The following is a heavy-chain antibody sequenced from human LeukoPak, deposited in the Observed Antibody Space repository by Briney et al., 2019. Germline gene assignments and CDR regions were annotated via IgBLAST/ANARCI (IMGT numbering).Heavy chain of an antibody. CDR3: ASSGYYRGFDY. Sequence: SETLSLTCAVSGGPISSGGYSWSWIRQPPGKGLEWIGYIYHSGSTYYNPSLKSRVTISVDRSKNQFSLKLSSVTAADTAVYYCASSGYYRGFDYWGQGTLVTVSS. J-gene: IGHJ4*02. D-gene: IGHD3-22*01. CDR1: GGPISSGGYS. V-gene: IGHV4-30-2*01. CDR2: IYHSGST.